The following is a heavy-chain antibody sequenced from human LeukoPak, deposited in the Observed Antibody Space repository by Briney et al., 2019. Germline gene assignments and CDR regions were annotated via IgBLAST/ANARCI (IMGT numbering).Heavy chain of an antibody. J-gene: IGHJ4*02. CDR2: INSDGSSP. CDR3: ARRRYNWNAIDY. Sequence: PGGSLRLSCAASGFPFSSNWMHWVRQAPGKGLVWVSRINSDGSSPHYADSVKGRFTISRDNAKNSLYLQMNSLRAEDTAVYYCARRRYNWNAIDYWGQGTLVTVSS. D-gene: IGHD1-20*01. CDR1: GFPFSSNW. V-gene: IGHV3-74*01.